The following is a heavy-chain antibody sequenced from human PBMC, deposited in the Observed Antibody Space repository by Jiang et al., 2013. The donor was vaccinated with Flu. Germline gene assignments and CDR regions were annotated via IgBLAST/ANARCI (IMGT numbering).Heavy chain of an antibody. J-gene: IGHJ4*02. Sequence: GPGLVKPSDTLSLTCTVSGFSITTSPYSWGWIRRPPGRGLEWIGNINYSGNTDYNPSLKSRVTISVDTSKNQYSLKVTPVTAADTAVYFCAREGVGKASDYWGQGILVTVSS. CDR3: AREGVGKASDY. CDR1: GFSITTSPYS. V-gene: IGHV4-39*07. D-gene: IGHD3-10*01. CDR2: INYSGNT.